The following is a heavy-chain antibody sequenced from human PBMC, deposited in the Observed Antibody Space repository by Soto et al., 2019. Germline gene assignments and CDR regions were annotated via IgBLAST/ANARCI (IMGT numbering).Heavy chain of an antibody. Sequence: ASVKVCCEASGGTFSSYAISWVRQAPGQGLEWMGGIIPIFGTANYAQKFQGRVTITADESTSTAYMELSSLRSEDTAVYYCARRDNWNSNWFDPWGQGTLVTVSS. J-gene: IGHJ5*02. CDR3: ARRDNWNSNWFDP. V-gene: IGHV1-69*13. CDR1: GGTFSSYA. CDR2: IIPIFGTA. D-gene: IGHD1-7*01.